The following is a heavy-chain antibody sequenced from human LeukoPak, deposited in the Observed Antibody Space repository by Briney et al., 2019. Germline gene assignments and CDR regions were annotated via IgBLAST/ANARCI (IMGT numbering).Heavy chain of an antibody. CDR1: GGSFSGYY. Sequence: SETLSLTCAVYGGSFSGYYWSWIRQPPGKGLEWIGEIYHSGSTNYNPSLKSRVTISVDKSKDQFSLKLSSVTAADTAVYYCAALDVWGQGTTVTVSS. CDR2: IYHSGST. J-gene: IGHJ6*02. CDR3: AALDV. V-gene: IGHV4-34*01.